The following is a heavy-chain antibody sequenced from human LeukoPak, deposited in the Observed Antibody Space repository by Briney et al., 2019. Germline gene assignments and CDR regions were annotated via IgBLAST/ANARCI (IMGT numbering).Heavy chain of an antibody. CDR3: ARGPRRSTSRLQRHYWFDP. J-gene: IGHJ5*02. CDR1: GYTFTSYD. CDR2: MNPNSGNT. Sequence: GASVKVSCKASGYTFTSYDINWVRQATGQGLEWMGWMNPNSGNTGYAQKFQGRVTITRNTSISTAYMELSSLRSEDTAVYYCARGPRRSTSRLQRHYWFDPWGQGTLVTVSS. D-gene: IGHD2-2*01. V-gene: IGHV1-8*03.